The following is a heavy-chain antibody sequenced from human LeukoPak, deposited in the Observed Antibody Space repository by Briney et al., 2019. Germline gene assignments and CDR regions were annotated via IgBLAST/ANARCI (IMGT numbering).Heavy chain of an antibody. CDR1: GFTLSDYW. Sequence: GGSLRLSYAASGFTLSDYWMSWVRQAPGEGLEWVANIKYDGSETDYVDSVEGPFTISRDSAKNSLHLQMDSLRVDDTAVYYCARPSRCIKNVKCYSWFDPWGQGTLVTVSS. CDR2: IKYDGSET. J-gene: IGHJ5*02. V-gene: IGHV3-7*01. D-gene: IGHD2-2*02. CDR3: ARPSRCIKNVKCYSWFDP.